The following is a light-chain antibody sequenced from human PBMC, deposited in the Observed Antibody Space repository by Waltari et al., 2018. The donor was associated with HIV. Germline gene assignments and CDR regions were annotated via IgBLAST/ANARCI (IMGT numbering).Light chain of an antibody. Sequence: QSALTQPHSVSGSPGPSLTISFTGPSSYVYTFVSWYQQHPGKAPKVIIYDVNKRPSGVPDLFDGSKAGNTAFLTISGLQAEDEAEYHGCSHESNFIFAFGSGTKVTVL. CDR1: SSYVYTF. CDR2: DVN. CDR3: CSHESNFIFA. J-gene: IGLJ1*01. V-gene: IGLV2-11*01.